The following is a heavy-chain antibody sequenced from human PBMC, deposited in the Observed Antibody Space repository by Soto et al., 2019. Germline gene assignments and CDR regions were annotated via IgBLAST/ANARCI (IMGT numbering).Heavy chain of an antibody. CDR1: GFTFSSYW. J-gene: IGHJ6*03. CDR2: IKQDGSEK. Sequence: GESLRLSCAASGFTFSSYWMSWVRQAPGKGLEWVANIKQDGSEKYYVDSVKGRFTISRDNAKNSLYLQMNSLRAEDTAVYYCARGTTGTKNYYYYYYMDVWGKGTTVTVSS. V-gene: IGHV3-7*01. D-gene: IGHD1-1*01. CDR3: ARGTTGTKNYYYYYYMDV.